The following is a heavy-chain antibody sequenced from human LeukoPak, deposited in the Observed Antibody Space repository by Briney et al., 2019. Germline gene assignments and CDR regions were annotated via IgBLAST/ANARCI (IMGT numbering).Heavy chain of an antibody. CDR3: ARARSWGSFVSPRQNYFDY. V-gene: IGHV4-59*01. D-gene: IGHD3-16*01. CDR2: IYDSGST. J-gene: IGHJ4*02. Sequence: SETLSLTCTVSGGSISSYHWSWIRQPPGKGLEWIGYIYDSGSTNYNPSLKSRVTISVDTSKNRVSLRLSSVTAGETAVYYCARARSWGSFVSPRQNYFDYWGQGTLVTVSS. CDR1: GGSISSYH.